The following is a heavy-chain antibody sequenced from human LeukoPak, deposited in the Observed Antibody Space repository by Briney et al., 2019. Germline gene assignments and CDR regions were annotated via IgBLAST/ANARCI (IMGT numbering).Heavy chain of an antibody. V-gene: IGHV1-69*13. D-gene: IGHD3-22*01. CDR2: IIPIFGTA. Sequence: SVKVSCKASGGTFSSYAISWVRQAPGEGLEWMGGIIPIFGTANYAQKFQGRVTITADETTSTAYMELSSLRSEDTAVYYCARGRETYYYDSSGYYRFDYWGQGTLVTVSS. CDR1: GGTFSSYA. J-gene: IGHJ4*02. CDR3: ARGRETYYYDSSGYYRFDY.